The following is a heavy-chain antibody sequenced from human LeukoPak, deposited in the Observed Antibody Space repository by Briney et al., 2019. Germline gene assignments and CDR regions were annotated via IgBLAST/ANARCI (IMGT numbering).Heavy chain of an antibody. CDR1: GFTFSSYA. J-gene: IGHJ4*02. D-gene: IGHD6-13*01. CDR2: ISGSGGIT. Sequence: GGSLRLSCAASGFTFSSYAMSWVRQAPGKGLEWVSAISGSGGITYYADSVKGRFPISRDDSKNTLYLQMNSLRAEDTAVYYCAKDPIAAADLYFDYWGQGTLVTVSS. V-gene: IGHV3-23*01. CDR3: AKDPIAAADLYFDY.